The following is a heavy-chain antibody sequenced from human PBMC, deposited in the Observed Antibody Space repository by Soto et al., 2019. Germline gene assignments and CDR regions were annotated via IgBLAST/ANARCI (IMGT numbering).Heavy chain of an antibody. CDR2: VSGSGGGT. CDR1: GLVFSNYA. CDR3: AKGGLAIVGPPRTLDV. Sequence: GGSLRLSCEASGLVFSNYAMSWFRQAPVNGLEWVSVVSGSGGGTYYADSVKGRFTGSRDNSKNTLYLQMNSLRAEDTALYYCAKGGLAIVGPPRTLDVWGRGTLVTVSS. D-gene: IGHD1-26*01. V-gene: IGHV3-23*01. J-gene: IGHJ4*02.